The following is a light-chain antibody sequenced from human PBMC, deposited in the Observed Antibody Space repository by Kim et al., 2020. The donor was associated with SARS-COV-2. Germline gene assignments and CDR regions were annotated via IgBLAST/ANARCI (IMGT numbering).Light chain of an antibody. CDR1: KLGDKY. V-gene: IGLV3-1*01. Sequence: SYELTQPPSMSVSPGQTASITCSGDKLGDKYTCWYQQKAGQSPVLVIYQDTKRPSGIPERFSGSNSGTTATLTISGTQAMDEADYFCQAWDINTVVFGGG. CDR3: QAWDINTVV. CDR2: QDT. J-gene: IGLJ2*01.